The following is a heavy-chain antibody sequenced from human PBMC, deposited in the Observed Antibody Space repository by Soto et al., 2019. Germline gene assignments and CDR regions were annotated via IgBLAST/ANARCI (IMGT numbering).Heavy chain of an antibody. D-gene: IGHD3-3*01. CDR2: INHSGST. Sequence: PSETLSLTCAVYGGSFSGYYWSWIRQPPGKGLEWIGEINHSGSTNYNPSLKSRVTISVDTSKNQFSLKLSSVTAADTAVYYCARGVVPYDFWSGYYGIYYYGMDVWGQGTTVTVSS. J-gene: IGHJ6*02. CDR1: GGSFSGYY. CDR3: ARGVVPYDFWSGYYGIYYYGMDV. V-gene: IGHV4-34*01.